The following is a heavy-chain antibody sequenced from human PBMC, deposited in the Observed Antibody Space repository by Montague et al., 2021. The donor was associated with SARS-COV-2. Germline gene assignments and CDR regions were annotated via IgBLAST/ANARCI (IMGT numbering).Heavy chain of an antibody. J-gene: IGHJ6*02. V-gene: IGHV4-61*02. Sequence: TLSLTCTVSGGSVSSDSYYWSWIRQPAGKGLEWIGRIYTSGSSNYNPSLQSRVTISVDTSKNQFSLKVSSVTAADTAVYYCARERSADYYDGSGYHSYEYGMDVWGQGTTVTVSS. CDR3: ARERSADYYDGSGYHSYEYGMDV. CDR2: IYTSGSS. D-gene: IGHD3-22*01. CDR1: GGSVSSDSYY.